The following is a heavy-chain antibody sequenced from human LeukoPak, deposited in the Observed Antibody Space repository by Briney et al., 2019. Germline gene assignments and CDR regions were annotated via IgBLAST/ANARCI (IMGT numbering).Heavy chain of an antibody. D-gene: IGHD3-22*01. J-gene: IGHJ4*02. CDR2: IIPIFGTA. CDR3: AKDAKHYYDSSGYQPAFYY. CDR1: GGTFSSYA. Sequence: SVKVSCKASGGTFSSYAISWVRQAPGQGLERMGRIIPIFGTANYAQKFQGRVTITTDESTSTAYMELSSLRSEDTAVYYCAKDAKHYYDSSGYQPAFYYWGQGTLVTASS. V-gene: IGHV1-69*05.